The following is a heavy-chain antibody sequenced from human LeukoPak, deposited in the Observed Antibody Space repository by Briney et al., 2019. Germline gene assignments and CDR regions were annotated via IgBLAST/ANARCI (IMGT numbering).Heavy chain of an antibody. CDR2: INPNSGGT. Sequence: ASVKVSCKASGYTFTSFDINWVRQAPGQGLEWMGWINPNSGGTHYAPKFQGRVTMTGDTSINTAYMELSSLRSDDTAVYYCASQCSTITCYKNYYMDVWGTGTTVTVSS. D-gene: IGHD2-2*02. J-gene: IGHJ6*03. V-gene: IGHV1-2*02. CDR3: ASQCSTITCYKNYYMDV. CDR1: GYTFTSFD.